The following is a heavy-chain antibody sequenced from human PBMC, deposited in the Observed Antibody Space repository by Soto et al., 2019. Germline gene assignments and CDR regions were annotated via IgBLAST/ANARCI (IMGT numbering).Heavy chain of an antibody. J-gene: IGHJ4*02. Sequence: SETLSLTCTVSGGSINSYFWSWIRQSPGKGLEWIGHIYYSGSTSYSPSLRSRVSISVDTSKNQFSLEVHSVTAADTAVYYCARAGTNMVQFDYWGQGTLVTVSS. CDR3: ARAGTNMVQFDY. V-gene: IGHV4-59*01. D-gene: IGHD3-10*01. CDR2: IYYSGST. CDR1: GGSINSYF.